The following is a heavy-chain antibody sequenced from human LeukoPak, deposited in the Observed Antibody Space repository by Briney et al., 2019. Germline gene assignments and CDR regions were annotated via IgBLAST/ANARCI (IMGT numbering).Heavy chain of an antibody. CDR2: ITGSGST. J-gene: IGHJ6*02. CDR1: GFTFSIYA. V-gene: IGHV3-23*01. CDR3: AKQYYDSSAYYYYYYGMDV. D-gene: IGHD3-22*01. Sequence: GGSLRLSCAASGFTFSIYAMSWVRQAPGKGLEWVSAITGSGSTYYADSVKGRFTISRDNSKNTLYLQMNSLRAGDTAIYYCAKQYYDSSAYYYYYYGMDVWGQGTTVTVSS.